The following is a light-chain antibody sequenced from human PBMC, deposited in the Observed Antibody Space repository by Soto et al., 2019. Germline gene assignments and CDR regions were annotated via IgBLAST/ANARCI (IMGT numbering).Light chain of an antibody. CDR3: SSYTTSSTLV. CDR2: EVS. Sequence: QSVLTQPPSVSGSPGQSVTISCTGTSSDIGRYNRVSWYQQPPGAAPKLIIYEVSNRPSRVPDRFSGSKSANTASLTISGLQAEDEAESFCSSYTTSSTLVFGGGTKVTVL. V-gene: IGLV2-18*02. CDR1: SSDIGRYNR. J-gene: IGLJ2*01.